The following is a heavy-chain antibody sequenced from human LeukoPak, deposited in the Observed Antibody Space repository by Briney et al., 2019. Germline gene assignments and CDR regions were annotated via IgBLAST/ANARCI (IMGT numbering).Heavy chain of an antibody. J-gene: IGHJ3*02. V-gene: IGHV1-18*01. D-gene: IGHD6-13*01. CDR1: GYIFTNYT. Sequence: ASVQVSCKASGYIFTNYTISWVRQAPGHGLECMGWINTDNGNTNYAQKLQDRVTLTTDTYNSIAYMELRSLRRDDTAVYYCAREGGSSNWHEAFDIWGQGTMVIVSS. CDR2: INTDNGNT. CDR3: AREGGSSNWHEAFDI.